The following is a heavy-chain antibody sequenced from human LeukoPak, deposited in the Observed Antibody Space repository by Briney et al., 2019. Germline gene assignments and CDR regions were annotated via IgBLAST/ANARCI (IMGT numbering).Heavy chain of an antibody. V-gene: IGHV4-39*01. CDR2: IYYSGIT. Sequence: PSETLSLTCTVSGVAISSSSYYWDWIRQPPGQGLEWIGSIYYSGITYYNASLKSRVTMSIDTAKNHFSLKLSSVTAADTAVYFCAIHLGSSSSWYSSWFDPWGQGTLVTVSS. CDR1: GVAISSSSYY. J-gene: IGHJ5*02. D-gene: IGHD6-13*01. CDR3: AIHLGSSSSWYSSWFDP.